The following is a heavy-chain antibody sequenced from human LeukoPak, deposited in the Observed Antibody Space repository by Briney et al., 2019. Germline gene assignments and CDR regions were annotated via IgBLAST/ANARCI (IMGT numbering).Heavy chain of an antibody. CDR1: GGSMSTYY. CDR3: ARGNFWSGYYPYFDY. V-gene: IGHV4-4*07. CDR2: VYTSGTT. D-gene: IGHD3-3*01. Sequence: SETLSLTCTVSGGSMSTYYWTWIRQPAGKGLEWVGRVYTSGTTNYNPSLKSRVTMSVDTSKNQFSLKLSSVTAADTAVYYCARGNFWSGYYPYFDYWGQGTLVTVSS. J-gene: IGHJ4*02.